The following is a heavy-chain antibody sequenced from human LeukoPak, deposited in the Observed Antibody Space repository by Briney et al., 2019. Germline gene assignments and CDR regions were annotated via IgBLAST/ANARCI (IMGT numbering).Heavy chain of an antibody. D-gene: IGHD1-26*01. CDR3: ARGSGSYRDDAFDI. CDR1: GFTFSRYD. CDR2: IDTAGDT. Sequence: GGSLRLSCAASGFTFSRYDMHWVRQVTGKSLEWVSAIDTAGDTYYPGSVKGRFTISRENAKNSLYLQMNSLRAEDTAVYYCARGSGSYRDDAFDIWGQGTMVTVPS. J-gene: IGHJ3*02. V-gene: IGHV3-13*01.